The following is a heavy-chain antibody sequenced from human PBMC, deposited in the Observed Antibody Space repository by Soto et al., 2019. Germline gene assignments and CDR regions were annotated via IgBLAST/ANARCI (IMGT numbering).Heavy chain of an antibody. V-gene: IGHV4-39*01. Sequence: QLQLQESGPGLVKPSETLSLTCTVSGGSISSSSYYWGWIRQPPGKGLEWIGSIYYRGSTYYNPSLMSRVTISVDTSKNQFSLKLSSVTAADTAVYYCATQRRRYSSSRPLYYYYYMDVWGKGTTVTVSS. CDR2: IYYRGST. CDR1: GGSISSSSYY. D-gene: IGHD6-6*01. CDR3: ATQRRRYSSSRPLYYYYYMDV. J-gene: IGHJ6*03.